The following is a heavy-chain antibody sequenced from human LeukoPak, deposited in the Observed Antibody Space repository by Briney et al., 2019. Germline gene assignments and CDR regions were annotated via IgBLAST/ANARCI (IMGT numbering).Heavy chain of an antibody. Sequence: SETLSLTCTVSGGSISNYYWSWIRQPPGKGLEWIGYIYYSGSTNYNPSLKSRVTISLDTSKNQFSLQLTSVTAADTAVYYCAGDGSGSAPFDYWGQGTLVTVSS. J-gene: IGHJ4*02. V-gene: IGHV4-59*01. CDR2: IYYSGST. D-gene: IGHD3-10*01. CDR3: AGDGSGSAPFDY. CDR1: GGSISNYY.